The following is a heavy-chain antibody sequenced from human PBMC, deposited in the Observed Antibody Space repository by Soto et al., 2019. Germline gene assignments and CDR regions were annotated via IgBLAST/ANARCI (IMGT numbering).Heavy chain of an antibody. CDR2: INPNSGGT. CDR1: GYTFTGYY. D-gene: IGHD3-22*01. J-gene: IGHJ6*02. CDR3: ARDRYYYDSSGYPSTGHYGMDV. V-gene: IGHV1-2*04. Sequence: ASVKVSCKASGYTFTGYYMHWVRQAPGQGLEWMGWINPNSGGTNYAQKFQGWVTMIRDTSISTAYMELSRLRSDDTAVYYCARDRYYYDSSGYPSTGHYGMDVWGQGTTVTVSS.